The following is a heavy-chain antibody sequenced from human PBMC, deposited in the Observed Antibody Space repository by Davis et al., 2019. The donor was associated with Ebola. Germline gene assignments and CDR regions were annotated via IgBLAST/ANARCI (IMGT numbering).Heavy chain of an antibody. CDR3: ARAKYDFWSGHIDY. V-gene: IGHV3-53*01. CDR2: IYSGGST. CDR1: GFTVSSNY. Sequence: GGSLRLSCAASGFTVSSNYMSWVRQAPGKGLEWVSVIYSGGSTYYADSVKGRFTISRHNSKNTLYLQMNSLRAEDTAVYYCARAKYDFWSGHIDYWGQGTLVTVSS. D-gene: IGHD3-3*01. J-gene: IGHJ4*02.